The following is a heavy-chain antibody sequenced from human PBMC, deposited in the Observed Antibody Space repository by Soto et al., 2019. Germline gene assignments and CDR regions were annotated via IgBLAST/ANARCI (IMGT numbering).Heavy chain of an antibody. CDR3: ARGPPGWLQPLDY. CDR1: GFNFSDYY. CDR2: IRSSGSTI. J-gene: IGHJ4*02. V-gene: IGHV3-11*01. D-gene: IGHD5-12*01. Sequence: QVQLVESGGGLVKPGGSLRLSCAASGFNFSDYYMSWIRQAPGKGVEWVSYIRSSGSTIYYADSVKARFTISKDNAKNSLYQQMNRLRAEDTPVYYCARGPPGWLQPLDYWGQETLVTVSS.